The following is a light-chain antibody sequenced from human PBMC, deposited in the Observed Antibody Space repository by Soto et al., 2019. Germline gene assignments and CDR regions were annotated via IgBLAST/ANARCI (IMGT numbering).Light chain of an antibody. CDR3: QQSYSTLLT. Sequence: DIQMTQSPSSLSASVGDRVTITCRASQSISSYLNWYQQKPGKAPKLLIYAASSLQSGVPSRFSGSGSATDVTLTISSLQPEDFATYYCQQSYSTLLTFGGGTKVEIK. CDR2: AAS. CDR1: QSISSY. J-gene: IGKJ4*01. V-gene: IGKV1-39*01.